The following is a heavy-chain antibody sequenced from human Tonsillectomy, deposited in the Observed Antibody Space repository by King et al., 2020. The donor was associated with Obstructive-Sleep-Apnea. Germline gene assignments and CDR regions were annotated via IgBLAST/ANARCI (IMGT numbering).Heavy chain of an antibody. V-gene: IGHV3-9*01. Sequence: VQLVQSGGGLVQPGRSLRLSCAASGFTFDDYAMHWVRQAPGKGLEWVSGISWNSGNIGYADSVKGRFTISRDNAKNSLYLQINSLRAEDTAVYYCAKGFFGTVHDYWGQGTLVTVSS. CDR1: GFTFDDYA. J-gene: IGHJ4*02. CDR2: ISWNSGNI. D-gene: IGHD2-8*02. CDR3: AKGFFGTVHDY.